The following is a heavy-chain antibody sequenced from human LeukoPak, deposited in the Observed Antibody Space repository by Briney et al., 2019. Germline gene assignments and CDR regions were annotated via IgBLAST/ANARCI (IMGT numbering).Heavy chain of an antibody. Sequence: GGSLRLSCAASGFSFSTYNMNWVRQAPGQRLEWVSSITCGSSYIYYADSVKGRFTISRDNAKSSLYLQMDSLRAEDTAVYYCATDPYGGNYGAYYYYYMDVWGKGTTVTISS. D-gene: IGHD1-26*01. V-gene: IGHV3-21*01. CDR1: GFSFSTYN. J-gene: IGHJ6*03. CDR2: ITCGSSYI. CDR3: ATDPYGGNYGAYYYYYMDV.